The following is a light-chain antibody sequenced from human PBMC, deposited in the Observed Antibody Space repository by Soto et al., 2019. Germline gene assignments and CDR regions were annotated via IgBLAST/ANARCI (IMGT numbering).Light chain of an antibody. CDR2: AAS. CDR1: QSISTY. Sequence: DIQMTQSPSSLSASVGDRVTITCRASQSISTYLNWYQQKPGKAPKLLIYAASTLQSGVPSRFSGSGSGTDFSLTIDRLQPEDSATYCCQQSYITPGTFGQGTRVEIK. V-gene: IGKV1-39*01. J-gene: IGKJ1*01. CDR3: QQSYITPGT.